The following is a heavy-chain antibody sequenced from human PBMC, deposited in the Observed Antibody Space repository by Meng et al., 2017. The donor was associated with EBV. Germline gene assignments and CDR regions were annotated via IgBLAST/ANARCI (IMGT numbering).Heavy chain of an antibody. CDR2: FLPRLGAP. D-gene: IGHD3-10*01. V-gene: IGHV1-69*01. CDR1: GGPFRYYA. Sequence: QVQLAQSATEVTKPGSSMKVACNTSGGPFRYYAISWVRQAPGQGLEWLGGFLPRLGAPNYAQKFHGRVKITADESTSTHYMDLSSLRSEDTAIYYCASESGRGYTPDYWGQGTLVTVSS. J-gene: IGHJ4*02. CDR3: ASESGRGYTPDY.